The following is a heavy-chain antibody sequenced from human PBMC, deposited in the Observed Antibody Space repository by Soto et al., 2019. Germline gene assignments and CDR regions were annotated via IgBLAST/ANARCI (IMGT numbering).Heavy chain of an antibody. CDR2: IDPSDSYT. Sequence: GESLKISCKGSGYSFTSYWISWVRQTPGKGLEWMGRIDPSDSYTNYSPSFQGHVTISADKSISTAYLQWSSLKASDTAMYYCALSSGWYGSFDYWGQGALVTVSS. J-gene: IGHJ4*02. V-gene: IGHV5-10-1*01. CDR3: ALSSGWYGSFDY. D-gene: IGHD6-19*01. CDR1: GYSFTSYW.